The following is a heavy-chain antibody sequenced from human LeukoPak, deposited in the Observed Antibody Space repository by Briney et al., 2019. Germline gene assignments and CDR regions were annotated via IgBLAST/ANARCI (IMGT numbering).Heavy chain of an antibody. V-gene: IGHV4-59*08. CDR2: IYYSGST. J-gene: IGHJ4*02. D-gene: IGHD3-22*01. Sequence: SETLSLTCTVSGGSISGYYWSWILQPPGKGLECIGYIYYSGSTNYNPSLKSRVTISVDTSRNQFSLKLTSVTAADTAVYYCAKVSDRDSSGYYWGFEYWGQGTLVTVSS. CDR1: GGSISGYY. CDR3: AKVSDRDSSGYYWGFEY.